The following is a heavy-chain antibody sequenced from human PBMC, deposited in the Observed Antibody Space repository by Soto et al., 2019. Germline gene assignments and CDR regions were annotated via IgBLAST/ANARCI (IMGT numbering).Heavy chain of an antibody. CDR3: VRDRVLRYFDWLYPSGYYYGMDV. Sequence: QVQLVQSGAEVKKPGASVKVSCKASGYTFTSYGISWVRQAPGQGLEWMGWISAYNGNTNYAQKLQGRVTMTTDTSTSTDYMELRSLRSDETAMYYCVRDRVLRYFDWLYPSGYYYGMDVWGQGTTVTVSS. D-gene: IGHD3-9*01. V-gene: IGHV1-18*01. J-gene: IGHJ6*02. CDR1: GYTFTSYG. CDR2: ISAYNGNT.